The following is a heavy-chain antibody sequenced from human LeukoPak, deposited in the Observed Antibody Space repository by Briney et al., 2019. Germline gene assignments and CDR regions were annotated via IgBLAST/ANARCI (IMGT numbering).Heavy chain of an antibody. Sequence: GGSLRLSCAASGFTLSGYFMSWVRQAPGEGLEWVASIKGDGSEKYYVDSVKGRFTISRDNAKNSLYLQMNSLRAGDTAVYFCARDRGWRSGGYYLYYFDFWGREPWSPSPQ. D-gene: IGHD3-22*01. J-gene: IGHJ4*02. CDR2: IKGDGSEK. CDR1: GFTLSGYF. CDR3: ARDRGWRSGGYYLYYFDF. V-gene: IGHV3-7*01.